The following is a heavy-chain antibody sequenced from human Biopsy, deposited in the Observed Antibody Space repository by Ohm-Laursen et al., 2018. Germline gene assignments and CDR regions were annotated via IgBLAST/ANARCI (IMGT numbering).Heavy chain of an antibody. CDR2: MNPDSGNT. CDR3: ARAGPPLFYYGSGSSNWFDP. J-gene: IGHJ5*02. CDR1: GYTFTSYE. D-gene: IGHD3-10*01. Sequence: PSVSASCTTSGYTFTSYETNWVRQATGQGLEWMGWMNPDSGNTGYAQNFQGRVTMTRNTSISTAYMELSSLRSEDTAVYFCARAGPPLFYYGSGSSNWFDPWGQGTLVTVSS. V-gene: IGHV1-8*01.